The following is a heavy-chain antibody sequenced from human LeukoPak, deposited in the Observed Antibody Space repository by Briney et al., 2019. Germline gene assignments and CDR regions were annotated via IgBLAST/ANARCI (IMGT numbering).Heavy chain of an antibody. Sequence: GSLRLSCAASGFTFNSYGMYWVRQAPGKGLEWLSYITRSSSPIYYADSVKGRFTTSRDNARNSLYLQMNSLRAEDTAVYYCARDNAGYDYWGQGTLVTVSS. CDR1: GFTFNSYG. CDR2: ITRSSSPI. J-gene: IGHJ4*02. D-gene: IGHD5-12*01. CDR3: ARDNAGYDY. V-gene: IGHV3-48*01.